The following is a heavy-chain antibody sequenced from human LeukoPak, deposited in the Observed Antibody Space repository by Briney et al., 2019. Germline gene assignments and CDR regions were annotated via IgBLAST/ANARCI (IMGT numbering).Heavy chain of an antibody. D-gene: IGHD3-22*01. J-gene: IGHJ4*02. CDR3: AKDSYDSSGSRYDY. Sequence: GSLRLSCSASGFTFSSYAMSWVRQAPGVGLEWVSAIDGGGGRTWYADSVKGRFTISRDNSKNMLYMQMSSLRAEDTAVYYCAKDSYDSSGSRYDYWGQGTLVTVS. CDR1: GFTFSSYA. V-gene: IGHV3-23*01. CDR2: IDGGGGRT.